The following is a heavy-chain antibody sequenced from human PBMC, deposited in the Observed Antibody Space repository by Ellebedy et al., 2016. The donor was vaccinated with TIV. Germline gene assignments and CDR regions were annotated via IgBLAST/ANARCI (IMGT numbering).Heavy chain of an antibody. CDR3: ATHSGDNREYDF. Sequence: GESLKISCQGFGYRFPTSWIAWVRQRPGKGLEWMGVIYPDNSNTRYSPSFQGQIIMSADKSISTAYLQWSSLRASDTAMYYCATHSGDNREYDFWGQGTLVKVSP. CDR2: IYPDNSNT. D-gene: IGHD1-26*01. CDR1: GYRFPTSW. V-gene: IGHV5-51*01. J-gene: IGHJ4*02.